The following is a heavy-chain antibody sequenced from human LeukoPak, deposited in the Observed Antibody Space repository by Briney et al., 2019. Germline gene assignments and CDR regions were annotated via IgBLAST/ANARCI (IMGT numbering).Heavy chain of an antibody. CDR3: ATARDRNSVYSSLDY. D-gene: IGHD5/OR15-5a*01. Sequence: ASVKVSCKASGYIFTGYYMHWMRQAPGQGLEWMGWINPNSGGTNYAQKFQGRVTMTRDTSISTAYMELSSLRSDDTAVYYCATARDRNSVYSSLDYWGQGTLVTVSS. J-gene: IGHJ4*02. CDR1: GYIFTGYY. V-gene: IGHV1-2*02. CDR2: INPNSGGT.